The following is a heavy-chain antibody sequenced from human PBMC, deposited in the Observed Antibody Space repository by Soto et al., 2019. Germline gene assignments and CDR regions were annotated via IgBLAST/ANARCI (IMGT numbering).Heavy chain of an antibody. CDR2: ISYDGSNK. CDR1: GFTFSSYG. J-gene: IGHJ4*02. V-gene: IGHV3-30*18. CDR3: AKGDCSSTSCYVIDY. Sequence: PGGSLRLSCAASGFTFSSYGMHWVRQAPGKGLEWVAVISYDGSNKYYADSVKGRFTISRDNSKNTLYLQMNSLRAEDTAVYYCAKGDCSSTSCYVIDYWGQGTLVTVSS. D-gene: IGHD2-2*01.